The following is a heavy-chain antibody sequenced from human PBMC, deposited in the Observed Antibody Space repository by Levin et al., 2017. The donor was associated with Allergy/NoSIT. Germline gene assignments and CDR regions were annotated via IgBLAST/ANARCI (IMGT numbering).Heavy chain of an antibody. J-gene: IGHJ6*03. CDR3: AVLHMDV. Sequence: SGPTLVKPTQTLKLTCTFSGVSLRTSGMRASWIRQPPGKALEWLARIDWDDDKFYSTSLKTRPTISKDTSKNQVVLTMTNMDPVDTATYYCAVLHMDVWGKGTTVTVSS. D-gene: IGHD2/OR15-2a*01. V-gene: IGHV2-70*04. CDR1: GVSLRTSGMR. CDR2: IDWDDDK.